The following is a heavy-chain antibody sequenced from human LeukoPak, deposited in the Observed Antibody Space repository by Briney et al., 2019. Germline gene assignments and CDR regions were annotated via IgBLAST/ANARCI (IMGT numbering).Heavy chain of an antibody. J-gene: IGHJ5*02. V-gene: IGHV3-48*01. D-gene: IGHD3-9*01. CDR1: GFIFSNYE. CDR2: ISSSSSSL. Sequence: GGSLRLSCAASGFIFSNYEMNWVRQAPGKGLEWVSYISSSSSSLYYVDSVKGRFTISRDNAKDSLYLQMNSLRAEDTAVYYCARSLTYNYFDPWGQGTLVTVSS. CDR3: ARSLTYNYFDP.